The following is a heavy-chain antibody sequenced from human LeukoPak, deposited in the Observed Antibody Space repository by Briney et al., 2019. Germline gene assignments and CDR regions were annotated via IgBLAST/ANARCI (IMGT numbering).Heavy chain of an antibody. CDR3: ARDGDGYNYGPDSPAPIDY. V-gene: IGHV3-33*08. Sequence: GGSLRLSCAASGFTFSRYWMHWVRQAPGKGLEWVAVIWYDGSNKYYADSVKGRFTISRDNSKNTLYLQMNSLRAEDTAVYYCARDGDGYNYGPDSPAPIDYWGQGTLVTVSS. D-gene: IGHD5-24*01. CDR2: IWYDGSNK. J-gene: IGHJ4*02. CDR1: GFTFSRYW.